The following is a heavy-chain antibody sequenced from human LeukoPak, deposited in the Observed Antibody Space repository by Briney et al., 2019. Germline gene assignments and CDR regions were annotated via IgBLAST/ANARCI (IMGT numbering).Heavy chain of an antibody. J-gene: IGHJ4*02. Sequence: GGSLRLSCAASGLTFSDYWMNWVRQAPGKGLEWVAIIKQDGSEKLYVDSVKGRFTISRDNAKNSLYLQMNSLRAEDTAVYYCARDPPPDYGDYFDYWGQGTLVTVSS. CDR3: ARDPPPDYGDYFDY. CDR2: IKQDGSEK. D-gene: IGHD4-17*01. CDR1: GLTFSDYW. V-gene: IGHV3-7*01.